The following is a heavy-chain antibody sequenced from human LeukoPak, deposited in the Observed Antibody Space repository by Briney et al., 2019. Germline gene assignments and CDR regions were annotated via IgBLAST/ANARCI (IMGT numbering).Heavy chain of an antibody. CDR1: GFTFSSYA. J-gene: IGHJ4*02. D-gene: IGHD3-22*01. Sequence: GGSLRLSCAASGFTFSSYAMHWVRQAPGKGLEWVAVISYDGSNKYYADSVKGRFTISRDNSKNTLYLQMNSLRAEDTAVYYCARGAHNYYDSSGYCIDYWGQGTLVTVSS. V-gene: IGHV3-30*04. CDR2: ISYDGSNK. CDR3: ARGAHNYYDSSGYCIDY.